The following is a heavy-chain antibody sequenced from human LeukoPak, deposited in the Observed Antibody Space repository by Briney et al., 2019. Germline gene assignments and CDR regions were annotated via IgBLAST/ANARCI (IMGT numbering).Heavy chain of an antibody. V-gene: IGHV3-21*01. J-gene: IGHJ4*02. CDR3: ARDDGLEVATEVDY. CDR2: ISSSSNYI. Sequence: GGSLRLSCAASGFTFSSYSMNWVRQAPGKGLEWVSSISSSSNYIYYADSVKGRFTISRDNAKNSLYLQMNSLRAEDTAVYYCARDDGLEVATEVDYWGQGTLVTVSS. D-gene: IGHD5-12*01. CDR1: GFTFSSYS.